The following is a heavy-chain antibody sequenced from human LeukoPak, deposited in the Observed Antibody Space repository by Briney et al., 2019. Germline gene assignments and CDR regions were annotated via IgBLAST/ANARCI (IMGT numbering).Heavy chain of an antibody. J-gene: IGHJ4*02. Sequence: ASVKVSCNASGGTFSSYAISWVRQAPGQGLEWMGGIIPIFGTANYAQKFQGRVTITADESTSTAYMELSSLRSEDTAVYYCAPIPYYDFWSGSPAVGYWGQGTLVTVSS. CDR2: IIPIFGTA. V-gene: IGHV1-69*13. D-gene: IGHD3-3*01. CDR3: APIPYYDFWSGSPAVGY. CDR1: GGTFSSYA.